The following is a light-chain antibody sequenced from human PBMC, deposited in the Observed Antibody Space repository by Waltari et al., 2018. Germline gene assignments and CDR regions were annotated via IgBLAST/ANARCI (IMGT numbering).Light chain of an antibody. J-gene: IGLJ3*02. CDR3: CSYAGSSTLV. V-gene: IGLV2-23*01. Sequence: HSALTQPASVSGSPGQSIIISCTGTSSDVGSYNLVSWYQQHPDKAPKLMIYEDSKRPSGVSNRFSGSKSGNTASLTISGLQAEDEADYYCCSYAGSSTLVFGGGTKLTVL. CDR1: SSDVGSYNL. CDR2: EDS.